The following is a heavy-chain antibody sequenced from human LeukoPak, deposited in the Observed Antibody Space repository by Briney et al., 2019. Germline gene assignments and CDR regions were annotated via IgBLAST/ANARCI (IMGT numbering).Heavy chain of an antibody. CDR1: GLSVSRYG. Sequence: QPRRCLRLSCATSGLSVSRYGMHWVRQAPRKAQDCVAFIRYGGSYKYYADSVKGRFTISRDTSNNILYLKMKTLRVDDTALYFCAKDRVESRYGGLDDWGRGTLVTVSS. V-gene: IGHV3-30*02. CDR2: IRYGGSYK. D-gene: IGHD3-16*01. CDR3: AKDRVESRYGGLDD. J-gene: IGHJ4*02.